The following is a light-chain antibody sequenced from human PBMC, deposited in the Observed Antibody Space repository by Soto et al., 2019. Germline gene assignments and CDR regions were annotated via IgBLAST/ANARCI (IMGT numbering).Light chain of an antibody. Sequence: ESTEGQASRSRSSREQATHYCRASQSVSSYLAWYQQKPGQAPRLLIYGTSTRATGIPARFSGSGSGTEFTLTSSSLQSEDFAVYCCPQYSILRSYTVGSQTKVDIK. CDR1: QSVSSY. V-gene: IGKV3-15*01. CDR2: GTS. CDR3: PQYSILRSYT. J-gene: IGKJ3*01.